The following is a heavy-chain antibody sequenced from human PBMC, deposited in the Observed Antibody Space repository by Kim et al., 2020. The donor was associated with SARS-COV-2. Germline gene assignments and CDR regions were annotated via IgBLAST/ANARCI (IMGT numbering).Heavy chain of an antibody. CDR3: ARGTMIHQYFDY. CDR2: IYYSGST. V-gene: IGHV4-30-4*01. J-gene: IGHJ4*02. CDR1: GGSISSGDYY. Sequence: SETLSLTCTVSGGSISSGDYYWSWIRQPPGKGLEWIGYIYYSGSTYYNPSLKSRVTISVDTSKNQFSLKLSSVTAADTAVYYCARGTMIHQYFDYWGQGTLVTVSS. D-gene: IGHD3-22*01.